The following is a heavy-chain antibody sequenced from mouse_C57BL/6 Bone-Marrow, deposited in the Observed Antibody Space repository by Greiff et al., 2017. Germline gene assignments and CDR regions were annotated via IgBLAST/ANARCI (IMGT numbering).Heavy chain of an antibody. CDR3: ARFGYYAGFAY. J-gene: IGHJ3*01. D-gene: IGHD2-3*01. V-gene: IGHV1-69*01. CDR2: IDPSDSYT. CDR1: GYTFTSYW. Sequence: QVQLQQPGAELVMPGASVKLSCKASGYTFTSYWMHWVKQRPGQGLEWIGEIDPSDSYTNYNQKFKGKSTLTVDKSSSTAYMQLSSLTSEDSAVYYCARFGYYAGFAYWGQGTLVTVSA.